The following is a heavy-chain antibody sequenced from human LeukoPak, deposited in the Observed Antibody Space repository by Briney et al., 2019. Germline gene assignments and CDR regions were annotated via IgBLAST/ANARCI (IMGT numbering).Heavy chain of an antibody. V-gene: IGHV4-30-2*01. CDR1: GGSISSGGYY. J-gene: IGHJ6*03. CDR3: ARSPPIVVVPARKLYYYYYMDV. D-gene: IGHD2-2*01. Sequence: PSQTLSLTCTVSGGSISSGGYYWSWIRQPPGKGLEWIGYIYHSGSTYYNLSLKSRVTISVDRSKNQFSLKLSSVTAADTAVYYCARSPPIVVVPARKLYYYYYMDVWGKGTTVTVSS. CDR2: IYHSGST.